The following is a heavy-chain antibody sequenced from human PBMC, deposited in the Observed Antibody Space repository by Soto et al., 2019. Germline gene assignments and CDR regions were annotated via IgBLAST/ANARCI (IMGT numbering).Heavy chain of an antibody. CDR2: INAGNGNT. CDR1: GYTFTSYA. Sequence: SVKVSCKASGYTFTSYAMHWVRQAPGQRLEWMGWINAGNGNTKYSQKFQGRVTITRDTSASTAYRELSSLRSEYTAVHYCARAQPKLVRGWPDYWGQGTLVTVSS. CDR3: ARAQPKLVRGWPDY. D-gene: IGHD6-13*01. V-gene: IGHV1-3*01. J-gene: IGHJ4*02.